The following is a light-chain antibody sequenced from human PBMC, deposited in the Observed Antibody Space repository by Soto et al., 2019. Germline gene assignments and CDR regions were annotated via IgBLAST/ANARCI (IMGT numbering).Light chain of an antibody. CDR3: SSYTSSSAPLYV. CDR2: DVS. CDR1: SSDVGGYNY. Sequence: QSVLTQPASVSGSPGQSIAISCTGTSSDVGGYNYVSWYQQHPGKAPKLMIYDVSNRPSGVSNRFSGSKSGNTASLTISGLQADDEADYYCSSYTSSSAPLYVFGTGTKLIVL. V-gene: IGLV2-14*01. J-gene: IGLJ1*01.